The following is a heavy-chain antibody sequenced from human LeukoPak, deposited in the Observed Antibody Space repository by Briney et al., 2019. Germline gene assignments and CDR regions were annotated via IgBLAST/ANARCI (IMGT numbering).Heavy chain of an antibody. Sequence: GGSLRLSCAASGFSLSSYEMNWVRQAPGKGLEWVSAISGSGGSTYYADSVKGQFTVSRDNSKNTLYLQMNSLRAEDTAVYYCAKDVGYCSGGSCYSVEVGDYWGQGTLVTVSS. V-gene: IGHV3-23*01. CDR1: GFSLSSYE. CDR3: AKDVGYCSGGSCYSVEVGDY. J-gene: IGHJ4*02. CDR2: ISGSGGST. D-gene: IGHD2-15*01.